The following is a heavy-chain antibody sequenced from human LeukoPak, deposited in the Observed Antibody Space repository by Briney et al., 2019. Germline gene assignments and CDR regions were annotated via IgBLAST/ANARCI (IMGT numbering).Heavy chain of an antibody. CDR1: GFTFDDYA. CDR2: ISWNSGSI. Sequence: PGGSLRPSCAASGFTFDDYAMHWVRQAPGKGLEWVSGISWNSGSIGYADSVKGRFTISRDNAKNSLYLQMNSLRAEDTALYYCAKDMDDILTGYPPGAFDIWGQGTMVTVSS. V-gene: IGHV3-9*01. J-gene: IGHJ3*02. D-gene: IGHD3-9*01. CDR3: AKDMDDILTGYPPGAFDI.